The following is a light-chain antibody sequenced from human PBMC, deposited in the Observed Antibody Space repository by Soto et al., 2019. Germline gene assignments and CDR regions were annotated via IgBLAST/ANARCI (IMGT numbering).Light chain of an antibody. Sequence: DLQMTQSPSSVSASVGDRVTITCRASQGVANWLAWYQQMPGKPPKFLIYVASSMQSGVPSRFSGSSSGTDITLTISILQPEDSSTDYCQQADSFPITFGQGTRLDSK. V-gene: IGKV1D-12*01. J-gene: IGKJ5*01. CDR3: QQADSFPIT. CDR2: VAS. CDR1: QGVANW.